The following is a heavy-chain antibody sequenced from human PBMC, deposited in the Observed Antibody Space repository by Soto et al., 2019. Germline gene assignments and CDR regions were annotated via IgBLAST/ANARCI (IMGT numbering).Heavy chain of an antibody. CDR3: AKNDDYGSF. Sequence: EVQLVESGGGLVQPGRTLRLSCAASGFTFDDYAMHWVRQAPGKGLEWVSGISWNSGSIGYADSVKGRFTISRDNARNSLYLQMNSLRAEDTALYYCAKNDDYGSFWGQGTLVTVSS. V-gene: IGHV3-9*01. CDR2: ISWNSGSI. J-gene: IGHJ4*02. CDR1: GFTFDDYA. D-gene: IGHD4-17*01.